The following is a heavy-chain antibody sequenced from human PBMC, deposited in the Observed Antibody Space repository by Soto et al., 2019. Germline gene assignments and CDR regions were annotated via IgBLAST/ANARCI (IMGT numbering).Heavy chain of an antibody. J-gene: IGHJ3*02. V-gene: IGHV1-18*01. CDR2: ISAYNGNT. Sequence: ASVKVSCKASGYTFTSYGISWVRQAPGQGLEWMGWISAYNGNTNYAQKLQGRVTMTTDTSTSTAYMELRSLRSDDTAVYYCARHEYKWNYGGRDAFDIWGQGTMVTVS. D-gene: IGHD1-7*01. CDR3: ARHEYKWNYGGRDAFDI. CDR1: GYTFTSYG.